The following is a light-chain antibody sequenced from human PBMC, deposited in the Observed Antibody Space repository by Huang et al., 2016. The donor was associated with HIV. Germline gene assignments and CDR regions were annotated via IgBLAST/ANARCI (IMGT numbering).Light chain of an antibody. J-gene: IGKJ4*01. V-gene: IGKV3D-20*01. CDR2: DAS. Sequence: EIVLTQSPATLSLSPGERATLSCGASPSINNNYLAWYQQKPGQAPRLPIYDASCRATPIPDWFRGSGSGTEVALTISRLEPEDFAVYFCQQYGDSPPLTFGGGTKVEIK. CDR3: QQYGDSPPLT. CDR1: PSINNNY.